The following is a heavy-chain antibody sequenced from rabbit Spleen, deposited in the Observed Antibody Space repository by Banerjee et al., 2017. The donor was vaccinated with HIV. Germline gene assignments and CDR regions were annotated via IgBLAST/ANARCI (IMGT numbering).Heavy chain of an antibody. J-gene: IGHJ4*01. CDR3: ARDLPPVIGWNFTL. D-gene: IGHD1-1*01. V-gene: IGHV1S45*01. CDR1: GFSFSDRDV. Sequence: QEQLEESGGDLVQPEGSLTLTCKASGFSFSDRDVMCWVRQAPGKGLEWIACINTATGNASYATWAKARFTISKPPSPTLTLQMPSLTAADTATYFCARDLPPVIGWNFTLWDQATLVTFS. CDR2: INTATGNA.